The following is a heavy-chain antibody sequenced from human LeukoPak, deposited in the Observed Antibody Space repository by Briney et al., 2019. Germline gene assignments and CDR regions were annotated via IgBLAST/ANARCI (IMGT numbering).Heavy chain of an antibody. CDR3: ATRVPYYFDY. Sequence: GGSLRLSCAASGFTFSRYAMNWVRQAPGKGLEWVSSISSSGSNTYYADSVKGQFTISRDNSKNTLYLQVNSLRAEDTAVYYCATRVPYYFDYWGQGALVTVSS. D-gene: IGHD1-1*01. J-gene: IGHJ4*02. CDR2: ISSSGSNT. V-gene: IGHV3-23*01. CDR1: GFTFSRYA.